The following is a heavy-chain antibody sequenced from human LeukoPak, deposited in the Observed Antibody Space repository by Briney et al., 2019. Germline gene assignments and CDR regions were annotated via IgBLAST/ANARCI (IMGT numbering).Heavy chain of an antibody. J-gene: IGHJ4*02. V-gene: IGHV3-30*04. D-gene: IGHD3-10*01. CDR3: ARDSGRSATYFNY. CDR1: GFTFSNFA. Sequence: PGGSLRLSCAASGFTFSNFAMHWVRQAPGKGLEWVAGISYDAGKTYYADSVRGRFTISRDTSKNTLYLQMIGLRAEDTAVYYCARDSGRSATYFNYWGQGTLVTVSS. CDR2: ISYDAGKT.